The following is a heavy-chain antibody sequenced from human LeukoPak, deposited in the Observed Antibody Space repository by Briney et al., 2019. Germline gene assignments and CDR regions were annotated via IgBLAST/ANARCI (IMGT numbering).Heavy chain of an antibody. CDR2: IKSKTDGGTT. Sequence: GGSLRLSCAASGFTFSNAWMNWVRQAPGKGLEWVGRIKSKTDGGTTDYAAPVKGRFTISRDDSKNTLYLQMNSLKTEDTAVYYCTLRGYYGSGSLYYYGMDVWGQGTTVTVSS. D-gene: IGHD3-10*01. CDR3: TLRGYYGSGSLYYYGMDV. J-gene: IGHJ6*02. V-gene: IGHV3-15*07. CDR1: GFTFSNAW.